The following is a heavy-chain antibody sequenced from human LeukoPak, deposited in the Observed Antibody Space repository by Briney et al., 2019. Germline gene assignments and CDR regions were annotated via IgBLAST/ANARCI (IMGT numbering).Heavy chain of an antibody. CDR3: ARGVFSSGHYMDV. CDR2: INTDGSST. J-gene: IGHJ6*03. D-gene: IGHD3-3*01. CDR1: GFTFSSYW. V-gene: IGHV3-74*01. Sequence: GGSLRLSCAASGFTFSSYWMHWVRQAPGKGLVWVSRINTDGSSTSYADSVKGRFTISRDNAKNTLYLQMNSLRAEDTAVYYCARGVFSSGHYMDVWGKGTTVTVSS.